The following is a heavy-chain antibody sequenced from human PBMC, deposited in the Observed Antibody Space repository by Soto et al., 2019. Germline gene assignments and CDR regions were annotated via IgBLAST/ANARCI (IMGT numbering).Heavy chain of an antibody. Sequence: QVPLVQSGAEVKKPGSSVKVSCKASGGTFSSYAISWVRQAPGQGLEWMGGIIPIFCTANYAQKFQGRVTIAADESPSTVHMELSSLRSEDTAVYCCARDVTLFLGRNWYFDLWGRRTLVTVSS. CDR3: ARDVTLFLGRNWYFDL. CDR2: IIPIFCTA. CDR1: GGTFSSYA. J-gene: IGHJ2*01. D-gene: IGHD2-21*02. V-gene: IGHV1-69*01.